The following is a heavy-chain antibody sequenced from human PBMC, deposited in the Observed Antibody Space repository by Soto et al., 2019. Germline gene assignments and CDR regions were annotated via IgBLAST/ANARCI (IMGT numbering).Heavy chain of an antibody. CDR3: ARSFYGDSDY. Sequence: SVKVSCKASGGTFSSYTISWVRQAPGQGLEWMGRITPILGIANYAQKFQGRVTITADKSTSTAYMELSSLRSEDTAVYYCARSFYGDSDYWGQGTLVTVSS. CDR2: ITPILGIA. D-gene: IGHD4-17*01. CDR1: GGTFSSYT. J-gene: IGHJ4*02. V-gene: IGHV1-69*02.